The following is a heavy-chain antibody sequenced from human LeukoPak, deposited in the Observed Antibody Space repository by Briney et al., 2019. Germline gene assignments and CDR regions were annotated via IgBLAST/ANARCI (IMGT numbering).Heavy chain of an antibody. CDR2: IYYSGST. J-gene: IGHJ3*02. CDR3: ARRGGTLRGNAFDM. D-gene: IGHD4-17*01. Sequence: PSQTLSLTCTVSGGSISSSSYYWGWIRQPPGKGLEWIGSIYYSGSTHYNPSLESRVTIFVDTSKNQFPLKLTSVTAADTAVYYCARRGGTLRGNAFDMWGQGTMVTVSS. V-gene: IGHV4-39*01. CDR1: GGSISSSSYY.